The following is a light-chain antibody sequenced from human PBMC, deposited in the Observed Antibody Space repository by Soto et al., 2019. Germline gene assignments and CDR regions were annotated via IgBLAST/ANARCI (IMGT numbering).Light chain of an antibody. Sequence: QSVLTQPPSASGTPGQRVTISCSGSSSNIGRSYVFWYKQLPGTAPRLLIYRNNERPSGVPDRFAGSKSGTGASLAISGLRSDDEAVYYCAAWDDRLRGVVFGGGTKVTVL. CDR1: SSNIGRSY. CDR2: RNN. CDR3: AAWDDRLRGVV. V-gene: IGLV1-47*01. J-gene: IGLJ2*01.